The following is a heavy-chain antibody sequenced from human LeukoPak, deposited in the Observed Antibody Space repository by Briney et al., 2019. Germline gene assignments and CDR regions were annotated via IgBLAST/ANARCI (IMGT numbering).Heavy chain of an antibody. Sequence: GGSLRLSCAASGFTFSSYGMHWVRQAPGKGLEWGAVIWYDGSNKYYADSVKGRFTISRDNSKNTLYLQMNSLRAEDTAVYYCARAVTVVTDIDYWGQGTLVTVSS. D-gene: IGHD4-23*01. J-gene: IGHJ4*02. CDR1: GFTFSSYG. CDR2: IWYDGSNK. V-gene: IGHV3-33*01. CDR3: ARAVTVVTDIDY.